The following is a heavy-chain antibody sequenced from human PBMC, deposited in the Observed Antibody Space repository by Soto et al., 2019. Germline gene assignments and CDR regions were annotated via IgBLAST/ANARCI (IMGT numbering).Heavy chain of an antibody. J-gene: IGHJ6*03. V-gene: IGHV4-39*01. CDR1: CGSISSSDYY. CDR2: IYYSGTT. D-gene: IGHD3-3*02. CDR3: ARQAGAFGYYMDV. Sequence: QLQLQESGPGLVKPSETLSLTCTVSCGSISSSDYYWGWIRQPPGKGLEWIGAIYYSGTTYYSPSIQSRVTISVDTSKNQFSLKMRSVTAADTAVYFCARQAGAFGYYMDVWGKGPTVTVSS.